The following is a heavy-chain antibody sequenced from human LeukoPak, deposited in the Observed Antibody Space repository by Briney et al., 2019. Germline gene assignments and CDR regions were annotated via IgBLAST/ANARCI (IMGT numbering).Heavy chain of an antibody. J-gene: IGHJ4*02. D-gene: IGHD6-19*01. CDR1: GFTFSFYS. V-gene: IGHV3-23*01. Sequence: PGGSLRLSCAASGFTFSFYSMSWVRQAPGKGLEWVSAISGSGGSTYYADSVKGRFTISRDNSKNTLYLQMNSLRAEDTAVYYCAKDGVIANPGIAVAGTYIDYWGQGTLVTVSS. CDR3: AKDGVIANPGIAVAGTYIDY. CDR2: ISGSGGST.